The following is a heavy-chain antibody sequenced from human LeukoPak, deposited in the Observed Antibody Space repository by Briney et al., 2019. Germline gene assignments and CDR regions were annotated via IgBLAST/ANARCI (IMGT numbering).Heavy chain of an antibody. V-gene: IGHV4-34*01. CDR3: ARGEPLGYCSSTSCYTNWFDP. Sequence: SETLSLTCAVYGGSFSGCYWSWIRQPPGKGLEWIGEINRSGSTNYNPSLKSRVTISVDTSKNQFSLKLSSVTAADTAVYYCARGEPLGYCSSTSCYTNWFDPWGQGTLVTVSS. D-gene: IGHD2-2*02. CDR1: GGSFSGCY. J-gene: IGHJ5*02. CDR2: INRSGST.